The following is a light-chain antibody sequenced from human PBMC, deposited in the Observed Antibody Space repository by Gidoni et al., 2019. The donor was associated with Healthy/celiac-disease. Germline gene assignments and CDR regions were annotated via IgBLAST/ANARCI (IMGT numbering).Light chain of an antibody. CDR1: QSLLNSDGKAY. V-gene: IGKV2-29*03. J-gene: IGKJ4*01. CDR2: EVS. Sequence: DIVVTQTPPSLSVTPGQPASISCKSNQSLLNSDGKAYLYWYLPKPGQSPQLLISEVSNRFSGVPDRFSGSGSGTDFTLKISRVEAEDVGIYYCMQAVQLPLTFGGGTKVEIK. CDR3: MQAVQLPLT.